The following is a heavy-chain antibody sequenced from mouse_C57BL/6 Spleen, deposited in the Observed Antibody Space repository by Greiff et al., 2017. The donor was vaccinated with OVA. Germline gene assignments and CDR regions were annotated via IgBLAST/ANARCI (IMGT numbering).Heavy chain of an antibody. CDR2: ISGGGGNT. CDR3: ARHYYGSSYDDWYFDV. D-gene: IGHD1-1*01. V-gene: IGHV5-9*01. J-gene: IGHJ1*03. Sequence: EVKLVESGGGLVKPGGSLKLSCAASGFTFSSYTMSWVRQTPEKRLAWVATISGGGGNTYYPDSVKGRFTISRDNAKNTLYLQMSSLRSEDTALYYCARHYYGSSYDDWYFDVWGTGTTVTVSS. CDR1: GFTFSSYT.